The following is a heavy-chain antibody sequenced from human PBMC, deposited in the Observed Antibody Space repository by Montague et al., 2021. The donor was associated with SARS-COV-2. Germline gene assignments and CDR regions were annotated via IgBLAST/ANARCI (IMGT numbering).Heavy chain of an antibody. CDR1: GFTFSSYG. D-gene: IGHD6-13*01. J-gene: IGHJ4*02. V-gene: IGHV3-33*01. Sequence: SLRLSCAASGFTFSSYGMHWVRQAPGKGLEWVAVIWYDGSNKYYADSVKGRFTISRDNSKNTLYLQMNSLRAEDTAVYYCARGAPDSSSWTGYFFDYWGQGTLVTVSS. CDR2: IWYDGSNK. CDR3: ARGAPDSSSWTGYFFDY.